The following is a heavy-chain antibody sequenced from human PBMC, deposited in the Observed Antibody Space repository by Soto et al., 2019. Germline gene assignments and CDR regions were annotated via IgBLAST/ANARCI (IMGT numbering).Heavy chain of an antibody. CDR1: GGSIGSDHYY. Sequence: QLQLQQSGPGLVKPSETLSLTCTVSGGSIGSDHYYWGWIRQSPGRGLEWIASIYYSGDTYFNPSLSSRVSRSVDTSKNQFSLNMNSMTAADTAIYFCASPRIVVVVSASPSAFDSWAQGTLVTVSS. CDR3: ASPRIVVVVSASPSAFDS. D-gene: IGHD2-15*01. J-gene: IGHJ4*02. CDR2: IYYSGDT. V-gene: IGHV4-39*01.